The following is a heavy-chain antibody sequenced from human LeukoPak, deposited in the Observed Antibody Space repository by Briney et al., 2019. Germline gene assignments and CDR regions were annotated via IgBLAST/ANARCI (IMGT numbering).Heavy chain of an antibody. CDR1: GFIFSNYA. Sequence: GTSLRLSCAASGFIFSNYAMYWVRQAPGKGLEWVSAISGRSDNTYYADSVKGRFTLSRDSSKNTLYLQMNSLRADDTAVYYCAKWGDYDVLTGYYVSDFWGQGTLVTVSS. CDR2: ISGRSDNT. V-gene: IGHV3-23*01. D-gene: IGHD3-9*01. J-gene: IGHJ4*02. CDR3: AKWGDYDVLTGYYVSDF.